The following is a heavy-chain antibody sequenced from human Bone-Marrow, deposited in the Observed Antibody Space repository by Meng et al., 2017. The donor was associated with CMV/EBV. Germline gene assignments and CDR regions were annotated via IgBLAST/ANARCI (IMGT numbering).Heavy chain of an antibody. CDR3: ARLYLFGFGTYYKDPYKSYVMDV. D-gene: IGHD3-10*01. CDR2: LYPEGSGA. J-gene: IGHJ6*02. V-gene: IGHV5-51*01. Sequence: FGWVGQLPGRGLEWLRLLYPEGSGARYSPSFRGQVTMSVDRSISTAYLQWSSLKASDSGIYFCARLYLFGFGTYYKDPYKSYVMDVWGQGTTVTVSS.